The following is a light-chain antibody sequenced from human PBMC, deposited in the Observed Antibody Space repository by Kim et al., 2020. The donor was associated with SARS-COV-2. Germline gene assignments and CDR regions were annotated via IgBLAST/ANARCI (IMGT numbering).Light chain of an antibody. CDR3: QQYNNWPPLT. CDR2: GTS. V-gene: IGKV3-15*01. CDR1: QSVSSN. Sequence: EIVMTQSPATLSVSPGERATLPCRASQSVSSNLAWYQQKPGQAPRLLIYGTSTRATGIPARFSGSGSGTEFTLTISSLQSEDFAVYYCQQYNNWPPLTFAGGTKVDIK. J-gene: IGKJ4*01.